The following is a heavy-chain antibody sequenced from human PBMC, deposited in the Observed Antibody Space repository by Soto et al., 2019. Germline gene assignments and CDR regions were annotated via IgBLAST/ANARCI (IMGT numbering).Heavy chain of an antibody. CDR2: ISGSGGST. Sequence: GGSLRLSCAASGFTFSSYAMSWVRQAPRKGLEWVSAISGSGGSTYNADSVTGRFTVSRDNSKNTLYLQMNSLRAEDTAVYYCARDSEGRPQWPTWGAFDIWGQGTTVTVSS. V-gene: IGHV3-23*01. J-gene: IGHJ3*02. D-gene: IGHD6-19*01. CDR3: ARDSEGRPQWPTWGAFDI. CDR1: GFTFSSYA.